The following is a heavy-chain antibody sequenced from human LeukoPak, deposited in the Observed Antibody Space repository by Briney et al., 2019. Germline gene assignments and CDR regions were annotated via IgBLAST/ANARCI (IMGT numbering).Heavy chain of an antibody. V-gene: IGHV3-30*04. J-gene: IGHJ3*02. CDR3: ARDSYSGYDSAAFDI. D-gene: IGHD5-12*01. Sequence: GRSLRLSCAASGFIFSSYAMHWVRQAPGKGLEWVAVISYDGSNKYYADSVKGRFTISRDNAKNSLYLQMNSLRAEDTAVYYCARDSYSGYDSAAFDIWGQGTMVTVSS. CDR2: ISYDGSNK. CDR1: GFIFSSYA.